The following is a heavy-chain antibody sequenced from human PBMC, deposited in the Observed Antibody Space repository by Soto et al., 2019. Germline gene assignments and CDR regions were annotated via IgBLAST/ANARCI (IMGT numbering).Heavy chain of an antibody. J-gene: IGHJ3*02. D-gene: IGHD4-17*01. Sequence: QVQLVQSGAEVKKPGSSVKVSCKASGGTFSNYAISWVRQAPGQGLEGVGGLIPMVGTANYAQKLQGRVTITADESTNTAYMELSSLRSEDTALSYCARIRDYAYAFDIWGQGTMVTVSS. CDR3: ARIRDYAYAFDI. CDR2: LIPMVGTA. V-gene: IGHV1-69*12. CDR1: GGTFSNYA.